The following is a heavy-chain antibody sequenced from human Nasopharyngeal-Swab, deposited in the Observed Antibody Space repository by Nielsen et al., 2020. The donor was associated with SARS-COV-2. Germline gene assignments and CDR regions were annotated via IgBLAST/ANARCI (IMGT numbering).Heavy chain of an antibody. CDR2: INAYNGNT. V-gene: IGHV1-18*01. CDR3: AREVRYFDWLSQNYGMDV. J-gene: IGHJ6*02. D-gene: IGHD3-9*01. CDR1: GYTFTSYG. Sequence: ASVKVSCKASGYTFTSYGISWVRQAPGQGLEWMGWINAYNGNTNYAQRLQGRVTMTTDTSTSTAYMELRSLRSDDTAVYYCAREVRYFDWLSQNYGMDVWGQGTTVTVSS.